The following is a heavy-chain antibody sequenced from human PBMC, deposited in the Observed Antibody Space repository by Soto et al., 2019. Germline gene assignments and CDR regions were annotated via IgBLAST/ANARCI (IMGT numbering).Heavy chain of an antibody. J-gene: IGHJ6*02. Sequence: GGSLRLSCAASGFTFSTYAMNWVRQVPGKGLEWVSYISCSSSTIYYADSVKGRFTISRDNAKNSLYLQMNSLRAEDTAVYYCARGRGYYHDSSGYYGPYYYGLDVWGQGTTVTVSS. CDR2: ISCSSSTI. D-gene: IGHD3-22*01. CDR3: ARGRGYYHDSSGYYGPYYYGLDV. V-gene: IGHV3-48*01. CDR1: GFTFSTYA.